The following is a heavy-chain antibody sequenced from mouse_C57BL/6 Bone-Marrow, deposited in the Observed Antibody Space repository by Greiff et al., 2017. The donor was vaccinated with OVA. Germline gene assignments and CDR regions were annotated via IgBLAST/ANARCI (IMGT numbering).Heavy chain of an antibody. CDR2: LYPRSGNT. V-gene: IGHV1-81*01. J-gene: IGHJ4*01. CDR3: AIFWLPYYYAMDY. CDR1: GYTFTSYG. Sequence: VKLMESGAELARPGASVKLSCKASGYTFTSYGISWVKQRTGQGLEWIGELYPRSGNTYYNEKFKGKATLTADKSSSTAYMELRSLTSEDSAVYFCAIFWLPYYYAMDYWGQGTSVTVSS. D-gene: IGHD2-2*01.